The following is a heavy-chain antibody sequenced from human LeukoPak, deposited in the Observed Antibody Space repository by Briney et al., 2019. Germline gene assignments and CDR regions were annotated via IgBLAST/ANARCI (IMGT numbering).Heavy chain of an antibody. D-gene: IGHD3-10*01. V-gene: IGHV1-2*02. CDR3: ARGLPTMVRGVDNWFDP. CDR2: INPNSGGT. J-gene: IGHJ5*02. CDR1: GYTFTGYY. Sequence: GASVKVSCKASGYTFTGYYMHWVRQAPGQGLEWMGWINPNSGGTNYAQKFQGRVTITRDTSISTAYMELSRLRSDDTAVYYCARGLPTMVRGVDNWFDPWGQGTLVTVSS.